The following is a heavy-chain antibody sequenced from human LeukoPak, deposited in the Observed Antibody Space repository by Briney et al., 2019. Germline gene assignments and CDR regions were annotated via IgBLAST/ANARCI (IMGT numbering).Heavy chain of an antibody. V-gene: IGHV3-23*01. D-gene: IGHD7-27*01. Sequence: GGSLRLSCEASGFTFRTYGITWVRQAPGKGLEWVSGITGSSTWTYYADSVKGRFTISRDNSKNTLHLQMDSLRAEDTAIYYCARELVSLGTGYFDLWGRGTLATVSS. CDR2: ITGSSTWT. CDR1: GFTFRTYG. J-gene: IGHJ2*01. CDR3: ARELVSLGTGYFDL.